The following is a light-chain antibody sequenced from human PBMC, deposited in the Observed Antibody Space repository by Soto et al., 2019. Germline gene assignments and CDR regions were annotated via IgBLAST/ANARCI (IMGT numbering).Light chain of an antibody. CDR3: AAWDDSLSGLV. Sequence: QSVLTQPPSASGTPGQRVTISCSGSSSNIGSNYVYWYQQLPGTAPKLLIYRNNQRPSGVPDRFSGFKSGTSASLAISGLRSEDEADYDCAAWDDSLSGLVFGGGTKLTVL. CDR1: SSNIGSNY. CDR2: RNN. J-gene: IGLJ2*01. V-gene: IGLV1-47*01.